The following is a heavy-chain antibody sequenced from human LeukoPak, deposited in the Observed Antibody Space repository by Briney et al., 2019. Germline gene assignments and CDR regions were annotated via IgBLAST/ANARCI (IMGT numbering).Heavy chain of an antibody. CDR1: GFTFSNYW. CDR2: IGYDGSNK. CDR3: AKDGYNYYIDY. J-gene: IGHJ4*02. D-gene: IGHD5-24*01. V-gene: IGHV3-30*02. Sequence: GGSLRLSCAASGFTFSNYWMHWVRQAPGKGLEWVAFIGYDGSNKYYRDSVKGRFTISRDNSKNTLYLQMNSLRAEDTAVYYCAKDGYNYYIDYWGQGTLVTVSS.